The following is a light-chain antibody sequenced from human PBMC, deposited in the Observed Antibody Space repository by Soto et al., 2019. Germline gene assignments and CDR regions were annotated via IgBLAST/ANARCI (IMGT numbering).Light chain of an antibody. CDR3: QQYATYSQWT. V-gene: IGKV1-5*01. CDR1: QSISRW. J-gene: IGKJ1*01. Sequence: DIQMTQSPSTLSASLGDRVTITCRASQSISRWLAWYQQKPGKAPKLLIPDVSSLERGVPSRFSGSGSGTEFTLTLRSLQPDDFAPYHWQQYATYSQWTFGQGTKVEI. CDR2: DVS.